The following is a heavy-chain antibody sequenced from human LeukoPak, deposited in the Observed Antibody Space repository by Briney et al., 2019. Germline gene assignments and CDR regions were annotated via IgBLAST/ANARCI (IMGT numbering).Heavy chain of an antibody. Sequence: ASVKVSCKASGYTFTGYYMHWVRQAPGQGLEWMGWINPNSGGTNYAQKFQGRVTMTRDTSISTAYMELSRLRSDDTAVYYCARDSGSYCSSTSCYRGWFDPWGQGTLVTVSS. CDR2: INPNSGGT. V-gene: IGHV1-2*02. J-gene: IGHJ5*02. CDR1: GYTFTGYY. CDR3: ARDSGSYCSSTSCYRGWFDP. D-gene: IGHD2-2*01.